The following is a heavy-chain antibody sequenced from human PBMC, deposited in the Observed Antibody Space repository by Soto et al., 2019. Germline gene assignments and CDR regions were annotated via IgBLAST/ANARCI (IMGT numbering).Heavy chain of an antibody. Sequence: SETLSLTCTVSGGSISGYYWSWIRQPPGKGLEWIGYIYYSGSSNYSPSLKSRVTMSVDTSKNQFSLKLSSVTAADTAVYYCARQGRYGDYYFDHWGQGTPVTVSS. D-gene: IGHD4-17*01. CDR1: GGSISGYY. CDR2: IYYSGSS. CDR3: ARQGRYGDYYFDH. J-gene: IGHJ4*02. V-gene: IGHV4-59*08.